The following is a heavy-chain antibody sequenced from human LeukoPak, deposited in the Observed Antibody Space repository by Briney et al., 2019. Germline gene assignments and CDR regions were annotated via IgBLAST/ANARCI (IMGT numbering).Heavy chain of an antibody. CDR3: ARDDVAVAGTSSFDY. CDR1: GGSINNYY. Sequence: SETLSLTCTVSGGSINNYYWSWIRQPPGKGLEWIGSIYYSGSTYYNPSLKSRVTISVDTSKNQFSLKLSSVTAADTAVYYCARDDVAVAGTSSFDYWGQGTLVTVSS. D-gene: IGHD6-19*01. V-gene: IGHV4-39*07. J-gene: IGHJ4*02. CDR2: IYYSGST.